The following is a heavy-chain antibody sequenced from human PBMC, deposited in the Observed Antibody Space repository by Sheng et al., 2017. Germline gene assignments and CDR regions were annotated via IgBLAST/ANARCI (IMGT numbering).Heavy chain of an antibody. CDR3: AKNPQWELLGTLDY. CDR2: ISYEGNNK. J-gene: IGHJ4*01. V-gene: IGHV3-30*18. D-gene: IGHD1-26*01. CDR1: GFTFSSYG. Sequence: QVQLVESGGGVVQPGRSLRLSCAASGFTFSSYGMHWVRQAPGKGLEWVAGISYEGNNKYYADSVKGRITISRDNSKNTLYLEMDSLGSEDTAVYYCAKNPQWELLGTLDYWGHGTLVTVSS.